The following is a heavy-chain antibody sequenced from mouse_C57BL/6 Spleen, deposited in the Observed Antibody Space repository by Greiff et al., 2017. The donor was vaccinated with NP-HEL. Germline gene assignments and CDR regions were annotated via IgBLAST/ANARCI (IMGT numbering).Heavy chain of an antibody. J-gene: IGHJ4*01. V-gene: IGHV1-59*01. CDR2: IDPSDSYT. Sequence: VQLQQPGAELVRPGTSVKLSCKASGYTFTSYWMHWVKQRPGQGLEWIGVIDPSDSYTNYNQKLKGKATLTVDTSSSTAYMQLSSLTSEDSAVYYCARGTTDYAMDYWGQGTSVTVSS. CDR1: GYTFTSYW. D-gene: IGHD1-1*01. CDR3: ARGTTDYAMDY.